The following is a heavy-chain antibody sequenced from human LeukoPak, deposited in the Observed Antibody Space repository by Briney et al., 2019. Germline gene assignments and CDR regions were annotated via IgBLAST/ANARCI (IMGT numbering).Heavy chain of an antibody. CDR3: ARNSRSHRYSGSYPFDY. V-gene: IGHV1-69*05. Sequence: SVKVSCKASGGTFSSYAISWVRQAPGQGLEWMGGIIPIFGTANYSQKFQGRVTITTDESTSTAYMELSSLRSEDTDVYYCARNSRSHRYSGSYPFDYWGQGTLVTVSS. CDR2: IIPIFGTA. J-gene: IGHJ4*02. D-gene: IGHD1-26*01. CDR1: GGTFSSYA.